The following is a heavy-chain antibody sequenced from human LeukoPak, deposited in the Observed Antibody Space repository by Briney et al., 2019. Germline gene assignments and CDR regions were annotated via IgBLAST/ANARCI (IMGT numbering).Heavy chain of an antibody. CDR3: AKQFGGGFDY. CDR2: ISYDGSNK. D-gene: IGHD3-10*01. J-gene: IGHJ4*02. V-gene: IGHV3-30*18. CDR1: GFTSSSYG. Sequence: GRSLRLSCAASGFTSSSYGMHWVRQAPGKGLEWVAVISYDGSNKYYADSVKGRFTISRDNSKNTLYLQMNSLRAEDTAVYYCAKQFGGGFDYWGQGTLVTVSS.